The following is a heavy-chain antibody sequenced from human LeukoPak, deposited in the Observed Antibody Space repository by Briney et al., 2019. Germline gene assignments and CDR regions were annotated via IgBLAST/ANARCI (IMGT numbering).Heavy chain of an antibody. CDR3: ARGTIAHASWFDP. Sequence: ASVKVSCKASGYTFTSYDINWVRQATGQGLEWMGWMNPNSGNTGYAQKFQGRVTITRNTSISTAYMELSSLRSEDTAVYYCARGTIAHASWFDPWGQGTLVAVSS. D-gene: IGHD5-24*01. V-gene: IGHV1-8*03. CDR1: GYTFTSYD. J-gene: IGHJ5*02. CDR2: MNPNSGNT.